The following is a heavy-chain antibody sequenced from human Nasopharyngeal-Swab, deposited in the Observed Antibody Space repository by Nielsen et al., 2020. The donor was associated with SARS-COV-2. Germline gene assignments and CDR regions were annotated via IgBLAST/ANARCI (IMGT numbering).Heavy chain of an antibody. J-gene: IGHJ3*02. Sequence: GESLKISCAASGFTFSSYAMHWVRQAPGKGLEWVAVISYDGSNKYYADSVKGRFTISRDNSKNTLYLQMNSLRAEDTAVYYCTRGVVVVAAKDAFDIWGQGTMVTVSS. CDR3: TRGVVVVAAKDAFDI. V-gene: IGHV3-30-3*01. CDR2: ISYDGSNK. D-gene: IGHD2-15*01. CDR1: GFTFSSYA.